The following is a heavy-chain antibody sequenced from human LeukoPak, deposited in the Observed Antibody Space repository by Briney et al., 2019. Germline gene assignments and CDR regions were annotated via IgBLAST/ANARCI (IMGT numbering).Heavy chain of an antibody. V-gene: IGHV3-30*02. D-gene: IGHD6-25*01. J-gene: IGHJ3*02. Sequence: GGSLRLSCAASGFTFSSYGMHWVRQAPGKGLEWVAFIRYDESNKYYADSVKGRFTISRDNSKNTLYLQMNSLRAEDTALYYCAKERSGPPAAFDIWGQGTMVTVSS. CDR2: IRYDESNK. CDR1: GFTFSSYG. CDR3: AKERSGPPAAFDI.